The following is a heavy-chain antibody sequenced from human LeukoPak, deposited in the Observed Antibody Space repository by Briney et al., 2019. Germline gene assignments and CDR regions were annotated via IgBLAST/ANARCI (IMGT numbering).Heavy chain of an antibody. D-gene: IGHD6-19*01. Sequence: PGGSLRLSCAASGFTFSTYWMSWVRQAPGKGLEWVANIKQDGSEKYYVDSVKGRFTISRDNAKNSLNLQMNSLRVEDTALYYCAREGGNSGWSWNYWGQGTLVTVSS. CDR3: AREGGNSGWSWNY. CDR2: IKQDGSEK. J-gene: IGHJ4*02. V-gene: IGHV3-7*01. CDR1: GFTFSTYW.